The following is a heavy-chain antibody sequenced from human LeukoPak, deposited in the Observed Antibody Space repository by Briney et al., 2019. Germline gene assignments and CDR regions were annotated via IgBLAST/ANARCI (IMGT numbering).Heavy chain of an antibody. V-gene: IGHV3-23*01. CDR3: AKDLGSVVTPPSLDY. CDR2: ASGSGGST. D-gene: IGHD4-23*01. J-gene: IGHJ4*02. Sequence: GGSLRLSCAASGFTFSSYAMHWVRQAPGKGLEWVSSASGSGGSTYYADSVKGRFTVSRDNSKNTLYLQMNSLRAEDTAVYYCAKDLGSVVTPPSLDYWGQGTLVTVSS. CDR1: GFTFSSYA.